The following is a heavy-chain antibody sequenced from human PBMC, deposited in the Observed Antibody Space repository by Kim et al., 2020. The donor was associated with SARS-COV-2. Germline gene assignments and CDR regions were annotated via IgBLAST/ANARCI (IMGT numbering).Heavy chain of an antibody. Sequence: SETLSLTCTVSGYSISSGYYWGWIRQPPGKGLEWIGSIYHSGSTYYNPSLKSRVTISVDTSKNQFSLKLSSVTAADTAVYYCASGPTYYYDSSGYSHYY. CDR1: GYSISSGYY. D-gene: IGHD3-22*01. CDR3: ASGPTYYYDSSGYSHYY. CDR2: IYHSGST. V-gene: IGHV4-38-2*02. J-gene: IGHJ6*01.